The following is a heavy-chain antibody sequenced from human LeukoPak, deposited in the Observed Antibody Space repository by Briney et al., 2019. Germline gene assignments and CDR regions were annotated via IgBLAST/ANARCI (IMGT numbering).Heavy chain of an antibody. CDR2: INHSGST. CDR1: GGSFSGYY. V-gene: IGHV4-34*01. J-gene: IGHJ1*01. Sequence: SETLSLTCAVYGGSFSGYYWSWIRQPPGKGLEWIGEINHSGSTNYNPSLKSRVTISVDTSKNQFSLKLSFVTAADTAVYYCARGRCSGGSCYKGHFQHWGQGTLVTVSS. CDR3: ARGRCSGGSCYKGHFQH. D-gene: IGHD2-15*01.